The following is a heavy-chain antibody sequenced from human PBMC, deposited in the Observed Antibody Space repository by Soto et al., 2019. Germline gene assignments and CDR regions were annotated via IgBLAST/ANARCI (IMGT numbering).Heavy chain of an antibody. CDR2: ISSSSSYI. J-gene: IGHJ3*02. Sequence: GGSLRLSCAASGFTFSSYSMNWVRQAPGKGLEWVSSISSSSSYIYYADSVKGRFTISRDNAKNSLYLQMNSLRAEDTAVYYCVRIRLAYESFDISGQGTIVTV. CDR3: VRIRLAYESFDI. D-gene: IGHD2-21*01. V-gene: IGHV3-21*01. CDR1: GFTFSSYS.